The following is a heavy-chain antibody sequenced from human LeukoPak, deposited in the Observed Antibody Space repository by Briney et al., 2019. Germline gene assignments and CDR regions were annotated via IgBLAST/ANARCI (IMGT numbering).Heavy chain of an antibody. Sequence: GGSLRLSCAASGFTFDDYGMSWVRQAPGKGLEWVANIKKDGSENYYVDSVKGRFTISRDNAKKTLYLQMNSLRAEDTAIYYCAKDLVTGSLDYWGQGALVTVSS. J-gene: IGHJ4*02. CDR3: AKDLVTGSLDY. D-gene: IGHD3-10*01. CDR1: GFTFDDYG. V-gene: IGHV3-7*03. CDR2: IKKDGSEN.